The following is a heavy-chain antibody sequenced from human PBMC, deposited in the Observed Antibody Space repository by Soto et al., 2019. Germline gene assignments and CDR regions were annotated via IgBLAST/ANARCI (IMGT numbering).Heavy chain of an antibody. D-gene: IGHD2-15*01. CDR2: INPSYGTT. J-gene: IGHJ4*02. Sequence: ASVKVSCKASGYTFTSYFIHWVRQAPGQGLEWMGIINPSYGTTTYAQKFQGRVTMTRDTSTSTVYMELSSLRSEDTAVYYCARVYCSGGSCYSIDYWGQGTLVTSPQ. CDR1: GYTFTSYF. V-gene: IGHV1-46*03. CDR3: ARVYCSGGSCYSIDY.